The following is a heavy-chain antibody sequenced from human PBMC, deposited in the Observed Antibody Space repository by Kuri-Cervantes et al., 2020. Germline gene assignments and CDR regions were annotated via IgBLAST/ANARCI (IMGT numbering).Heavy chain of an antibody. V-gene: IGHV5-51*01. CDR3: ASPAYCGGDCYYYYGMDV. D-gene: IGHD2-21*02. CDR2: IYPGDSDT. CDR1: GYSFTSYW. J-gene: IGHJ6*02. Sequence: KVSCKGSGYSFTSYWIGWVRQMPGKGLEWMGIIYPGDSDTRYSPSFQGQVTISADKSISTAYLQWSSLKASDTAMYYCASPAYCGGDCYYYYGMDVSGQGTTVTISS.